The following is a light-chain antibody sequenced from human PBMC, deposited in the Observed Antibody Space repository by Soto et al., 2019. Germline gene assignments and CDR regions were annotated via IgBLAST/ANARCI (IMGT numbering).Light chain of an antibody. CDR2: DAS. Sequence: EIVLTQSPATLSLSPGERATLSCRASQSVSSYLAWYQQKPGQAPRLLIYDASNRATGIPARFSGSGSGTDFPLTISSPEPEDFAVYYCQQRSNWPPRFTFGPGTKVDIK. J-gene: IGKJ3*01. V-gene: IGKV3-11*01. CDR3: QQRSNWPPRFT. CDR1: QSVSSY.